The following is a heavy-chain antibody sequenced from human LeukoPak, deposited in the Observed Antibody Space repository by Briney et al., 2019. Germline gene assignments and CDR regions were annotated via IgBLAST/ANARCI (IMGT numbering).Heavy chain of an antibody. D-gene: IGHD3-22*01. CDR2: IKSKPDGGTT. CDR3: ATGGYYFDF. CDR1: GFTLSNAW. J-gene: IGHJ4*02. V-gene: IGHV3-15*07. Sequence: TGGSLRLSCAGTGFTLSNAWMNWVRQAPGKGLEWVGRIKSKPDGGTTDYAAPMKGRFTISRDDSKNTAYLQINSLKTEDTAVYFCATGGYYFDFWGQGTLVTVSS.